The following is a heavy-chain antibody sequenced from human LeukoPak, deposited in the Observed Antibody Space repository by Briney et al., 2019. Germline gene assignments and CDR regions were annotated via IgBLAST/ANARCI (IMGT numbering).Heavy chain of an antibody. J-gene: IGHJ6*02. CDR3: ARESYYYYGMDV. V-gene: IGHV3-7*01. Sequence: PGGSLRLSCAASGFTFSSYSMNWVRQAPGKGLEWVANIKQDGSEKYYVDSVKGRFTISRDNAKNSLYLQMNSLRAEDTAVYYCARESYYYYGMDVWGQGTTVTVSS. CDR1: GFTFSSYS. CDR2: IKQDGSEK.